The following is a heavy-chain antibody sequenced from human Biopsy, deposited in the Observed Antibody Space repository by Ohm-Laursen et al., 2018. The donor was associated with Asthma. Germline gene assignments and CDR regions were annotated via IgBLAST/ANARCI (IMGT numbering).Heavy chain of an antibody. V-gene: IGHV3-23*01. J-gene: IGHJ4*02. CDR1: GFSFFTYG. Sequence: SLRLSCAAPGFSFFTYGMSWVRRAPGKGLEWVSAISGSGGSTYYADSVKGRFTISRDNSKNTLHLQMNSLRAEDTAVYYCAKAREDIVVVVAVSDSWGQGTLVTVSS. CDR3: AKAREDIVVVVAVSDS. D-gene: IGHD2-15*01. CDR2: ISGSGGST.